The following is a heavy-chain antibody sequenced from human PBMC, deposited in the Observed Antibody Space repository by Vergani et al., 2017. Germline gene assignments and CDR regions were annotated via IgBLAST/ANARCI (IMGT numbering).Heavy chain of an antibody. CDR2: INHSGST. D-gene: IGHD2-2*01. Sequence: QVQLQKWGAGLLKPSETLSLTCAVHGGSSRGYYWSWTRQPPAKGLEWIGEINHSGSTNYNPSLKSRVTISGDTAKNQFSLKLSSVTAADTAVYYCARRHYGNCRQYQLLGQRWFDPWGQGTLVTVSS. J-gene: IGHJ5*02. CDR1: GGSSRGYY. CDR3: ARRHYGNCRQYQLLGQRWFDP. V-gene: IGHV4-34*01.